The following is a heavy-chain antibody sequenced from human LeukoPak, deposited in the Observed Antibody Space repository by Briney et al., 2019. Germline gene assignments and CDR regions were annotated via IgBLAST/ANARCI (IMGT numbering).Heavy chain of an antibody. CDR2: INHSGST. J-gene: IGHJ4*02. CDR3: ARRYSSGWYQGFDY. CDR1: GGSFSGYY. V-gene: IGHV4-34*01. D-gene: IGHD6-19*01. Sequence: PSETLSLTCAVYGGSFSGYYWSWIRQPPGKGLEWIGEINHSGSTNYNPSLKSRVTISVDTSKNQFSLKLSSVTAADTAVYYCARRYSSGWYQGFDYWGQGTLVTVSS.